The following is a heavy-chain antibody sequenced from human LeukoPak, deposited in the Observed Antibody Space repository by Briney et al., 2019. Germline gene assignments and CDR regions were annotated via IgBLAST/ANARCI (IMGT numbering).Heavy chain of an antibody. D-gene: IGHD1-7*01. CDR2: ISAYNGNT. CDR1: GYTFTSYG. V-gene: IGHV1-18*01. Sequence: ASVKVSCKASGYTFTSYGISWVRQAPGQGLEWMGWISAYNGNTNYAQKLQGRVTMTTDTSTSTAYMELRSLRSDDTAVYYCARHPHLNWNYLVVTHYYYYYGMHVWGQGTTVTLSS. J-gene: IGHJ6*02. CDR3: ARHPHLNWNYLVVTHYYYYYGMHV.